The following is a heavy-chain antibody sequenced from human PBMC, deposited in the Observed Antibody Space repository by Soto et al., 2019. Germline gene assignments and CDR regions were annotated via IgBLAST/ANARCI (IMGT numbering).Heavy chain of an antibody. V-gene: IGHV5-51*01. CDR1: GYSFTSYC. D-gene: IGHD3-3*01. Sequence: PGESLQMSCTGSGYSFTSYCIGSVLQMPGKGLEWMWIIYPGDSDTRYSPSFQGQVTISADKSISTAYLQWSSLKASDTAMYYCARHGSYDFWSGYTNYYYYGMDAWGQGTTVTVSS. J-gene: IGHJ6*02. CDR2: IYPGDSDT. CDR3: ARHGSYDFWSGYTNYYYYGMDA.